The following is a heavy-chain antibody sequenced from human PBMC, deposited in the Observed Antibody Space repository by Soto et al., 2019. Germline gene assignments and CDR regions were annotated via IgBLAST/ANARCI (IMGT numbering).Heavy chain of an antibody. CDR2: IWYDGTNN. CDR3: ARHIVFCTTTNCQSSYMDV. CDR1: GFTFRNYG. D-gene: IGHD2-2*01. J-gene: IGHJ6*03. V-gene: IGHV3-33*01. Sequence: QVHLVESGGGVVQPGRSLRLACAASGFTFRNYGMHWVRQAPVKGLEWVAIIWYDGTNNYYADSVKGRFTISKDNSANTLYLQRSSFRAEETAIYYCARHIVFCTTTNCQSSYMDVWVKGTTVTVSS.